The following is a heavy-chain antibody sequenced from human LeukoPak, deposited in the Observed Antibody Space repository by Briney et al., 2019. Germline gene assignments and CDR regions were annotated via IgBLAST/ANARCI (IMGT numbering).Heavy chain of an antibody. Sequence: ASVKVSCKASGGTFSSYAISWVRQAPGQGLEWMGGIIPIFGTANYAQKFQGRVTITADESTSTAYMELSSLRSEDTAVYYCARDDPGAERDYYYGMDVWGQGTTVTVPS. V-gene: IGHV1-69*13. CDR2: IIPIFGTA. J-gene: IGHJ6*02. D-gene: IGHD1-26*01. CDR1: GGTFSSYA. CDR3: ARDDPGAERDYYYGMDV.